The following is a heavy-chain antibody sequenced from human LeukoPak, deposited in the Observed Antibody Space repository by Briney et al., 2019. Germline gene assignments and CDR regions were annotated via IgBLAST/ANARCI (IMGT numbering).Heavy chain of an antibody. Sequence: GGSLRPSCVGSRFTISKYWMHWVRQAPGTGLVWVSRIHPDGSITTYADSVKGRFTISRDNAENTLYLQMNSLRAEDTAVYYCLGGTGWIFDYWGQGTLVTVSS. V-gene: IGHV3-74*03. CDR3: LGGTGWIFDY. CDR2: IHPDGSIT. J-gene: IGHJ4*02. D-gene: IGHD6-19*01. CDR1: RFTISKYW.